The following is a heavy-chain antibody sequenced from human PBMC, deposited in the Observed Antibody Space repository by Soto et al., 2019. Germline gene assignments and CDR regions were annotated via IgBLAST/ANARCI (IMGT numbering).Heavy chain of an antibody. V-gene: IGHV1-69*12. CDR1: GGTFSSYA. Sequence: QVQLVQSGAEVKKPGSSVKVSCKASGGTFSSYAISWVRQAPGQGLEWMGGIIPIFGTANYAQKFQGRVTITADESTSTGYMELSSLRSEDTAVYYCARPIQYYYDSSGPSAWFDPWGQGTLVTVSS. D-gene: IGHD3-22*01. J-gene: IGHJ5*02. CDR3: ARPIQYYYDSSGPSAWFDP. CDR2: IIPIFGTA.